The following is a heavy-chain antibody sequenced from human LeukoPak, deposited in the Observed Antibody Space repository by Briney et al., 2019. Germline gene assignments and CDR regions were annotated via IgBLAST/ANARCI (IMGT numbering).Heavy chain of an antibody. CDR1: GFNFGSYS. V-gene: IGHV3-21*01. CDR2: ISFGGSHI. D-gene: IGHD3-10*01. Sequence: GGSLRLSCAASGFNFGSYSMNWVRQAPGKGLEWVSSISFGGSHIYCPDSLKGRFTISRDNAKNSLYLQMDSLRAEDSALYYCARDFGMTPRYFDLWGRGTLVTVSS. CDR3: ARDFGMTPRYFDL. J-gene: IGHJ2*01.